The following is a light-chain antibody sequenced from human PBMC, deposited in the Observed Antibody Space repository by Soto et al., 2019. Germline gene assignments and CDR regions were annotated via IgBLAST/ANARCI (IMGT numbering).Light chain of an antibody. Sequence: EIVLTQFPGTLSLSPGERATLSCRASQSVGSNYLAWYQQRPGQAPRLLIYGASSRATGIPDRFSGSGSGTDLTLTITRLEPEDSAVYFCQQYTGPPTTFGQGTRLEIK. CDR1: QSVGSNY. CDR3: QQYTGPPTT. J-gene: IGKJ5*01. CDR2: GAS. V-gene: IGKV3-20*01.